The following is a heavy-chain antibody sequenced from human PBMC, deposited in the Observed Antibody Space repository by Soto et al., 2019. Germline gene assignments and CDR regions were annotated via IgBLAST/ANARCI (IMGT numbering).Heavy chain of an antibody. D-gene: IGHD6-13*01. Sequence: PGGSLRLSCAASGFTFSSYWMHWVRQAPGKGLVWVSRINSDGSSTSYADSVKGRFTISRDNAKNTLYLQMNSLRAEDTAVYYCARAKSIAAAGTTFDYWGQGTLVTVSS. CDR3: ARAKSIAAAGTTFDY. V-gene: IGHV3-74*01. CDR2: INSDGSST. J-gene: IGHJ4*02. CDR1: GFTFSSYW.